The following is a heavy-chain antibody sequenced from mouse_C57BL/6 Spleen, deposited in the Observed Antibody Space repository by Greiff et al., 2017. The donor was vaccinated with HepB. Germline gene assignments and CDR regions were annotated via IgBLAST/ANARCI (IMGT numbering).Heavy chain of an antibody. CDR3: ARDDYYGYFDY. J-gene: IGHJ2*01. Sequence: EVKLVESGGGLVKPGGSLKLSCAASGFTFSSYAMSWVRQTPEKRLEWVATISDGGSYTYYPDNVKGRFTISRDKAKNNLYLQMSHLKSEDTAMYYCARDDYYGYFDYWGQGTTLTVSS. CDR2: ISDGGSYT. CDR1: GFTFSSYA. V-gene: IGHV5-4*01. D-gene: IGHD1-1*01.